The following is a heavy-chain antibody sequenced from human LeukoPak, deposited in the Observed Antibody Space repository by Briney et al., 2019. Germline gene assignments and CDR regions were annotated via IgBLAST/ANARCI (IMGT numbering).Heavy chain of an antibody. Sequence: GGSLRLSCAAPGFTFSSYAMHWVRQAPGKGLEWVAVISYDGSNKYYADSVKGRFTISRDNSKNTLYLQMNSLRAEDTAVYYCARDFTPEWFDIHWGQGTLVTVS. V-gene: IGHV3-30*04. D-gene: IGHD3-3*01. CDR2: ISYDGSNK. CDR1: GFTFSSYA. J-gene: IGHJ4*02. CDR3: ARDFTPEWFDIH.